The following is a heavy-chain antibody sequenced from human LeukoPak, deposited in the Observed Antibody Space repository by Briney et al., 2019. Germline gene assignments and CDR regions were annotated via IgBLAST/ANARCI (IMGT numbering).Heavy chain of an antibody. V-gene: IGHV5-51*01. CDR1: GYSFTSYW. CDR3: ALRVSANWFDP. CDR2: IYPGDSDT. D-gene: IGHD5-12*01. Sequence: GESLKISCKGSGYSFTSYWLGWMRQMPGKGLEWMGIIYPGDSDTSYSPSFQGHVTIAADNSISTAYPQRRGLRGADSALYCCALRVSANWFDPWGQGTLVTVSS. J-gene: IGHJ5*02.